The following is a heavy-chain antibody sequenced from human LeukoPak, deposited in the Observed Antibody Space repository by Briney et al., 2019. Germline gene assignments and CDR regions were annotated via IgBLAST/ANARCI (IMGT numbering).Heavy chain of an antibody. CDR3: AKDDGWKALGCGFDI. D-gene: IGHD7-27*01. V-gene: IGHV3-23*01. CDR2: ISGSGGST. J-gene: IGHJ3*02. CDR1: GFSFSTYA. Sequence: GGSLRLSCAASGFSFSTYAMTWVRQAPGKGLEWVSAISGSGGSTYYADSVKGRFTISRDNSKNTLYLQMNSLRAEDTAVYYCAKDDGWKALGCGFDIWGQGTMVTVSS.